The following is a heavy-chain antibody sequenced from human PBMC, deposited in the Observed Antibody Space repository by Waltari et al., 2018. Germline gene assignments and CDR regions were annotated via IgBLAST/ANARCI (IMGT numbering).Heavy chain of an antibody. D-gene: IGHD6-19*01. J-gene: IGHJ4*02. CDR1: GGSISSSSYY. CDR2: IYHSGST. Sequence: QLQLQESGPGLVKPSETLSLTCTVSGGSISSSSYYWGWIRQPPGKGLEWIGSIYHSGSTNYNPSLKSRVTISVDKSKNQFSLKLSSVTAADTAVYYCATKPGYSSGWSRDYWGQGTLVTVSS. V-gene: IGHV4-39*07. CDR3: ATKPGYSSGWSRDY.